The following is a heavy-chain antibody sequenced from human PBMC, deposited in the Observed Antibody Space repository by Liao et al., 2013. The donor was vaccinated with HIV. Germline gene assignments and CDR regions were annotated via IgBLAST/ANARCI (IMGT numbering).Heavy chain of an antibody. CDR2: INHSGRT. D-gene: IGHD3-3*01. J-gene: IGHJ5*02. CDR3: ARVDVLRFLEWLYPQSGWFDP. V-gene: IGHV4-34*01. Sequence: QVQLQQWGAGLLKPSETLSLTCAVYGGSFSGYYWSWIRQPPGKGLEWIGEINHSGRTNYNPSLKSRVTISVDTSKNQFSLKLSSVTAADTAVYYCARVDVLRFLEWLYPQSGWFDPWGQGTLVTVSS. CDR1: GGSFSGYY.